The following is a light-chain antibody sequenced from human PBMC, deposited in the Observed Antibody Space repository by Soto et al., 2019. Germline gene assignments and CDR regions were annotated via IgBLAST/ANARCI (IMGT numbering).Light chain of an antibody. V-gene: IGLV1-40*01. CDR3: CSYAGSDTYVV. CDR2: GHN. CDR1: TSNIGAGYE. J-gene: IGLJ2*01. Sequence: QSVLTQPPSVSGAPGQRVTISCTGSTSNIGAGYEVHWYQQLPGTAPKLLVSGHNIRPSGVPDRFSGFKSGNTASLTISGLQTEDEADYYCCSYAGSDTYVVFGGGTKLTVL.